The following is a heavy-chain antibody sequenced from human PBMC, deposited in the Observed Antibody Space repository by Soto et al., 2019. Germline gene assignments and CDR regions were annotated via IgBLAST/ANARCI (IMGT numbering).Heavy chain of an antibody. CDR2: IYHSGIT. CDR3: ERNVRYYIDY. CDR1: GGSISSGNW. Sequence: QVLLQESGPGLVKPSGTLSLTCAVSGGSISSGNWWSWVRQSPGKELEWIGEIYHSGITNYNPSLQSRVTISVDNSENQLSLSLNSVTAADTAVYYCERNVRYYIDYWCQGTLVTVSS. J-gene: IGHJ4*02. V-gene: IGHV4-4*02.